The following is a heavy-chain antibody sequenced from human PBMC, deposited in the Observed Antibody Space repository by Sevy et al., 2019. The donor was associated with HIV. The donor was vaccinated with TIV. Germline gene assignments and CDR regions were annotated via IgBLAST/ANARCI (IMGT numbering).Heavy chain of an antibody. CDR3: ATGIGLAAAGTRDWFDP. V-gene: IGHV1-24*01. Sequence: ASVKVSCKVSGYTLTELSMHWVRQAPGKGLEWMGGSDPEDGETIYAQKLQGRVTMTEDTSTDTAYMELSSLRSEDTAVYYCATGIGLAAAGTRDWFDPWGQGTLVTVSS. CDR2: SDPEDGET. CDR1: GYTLTELS. J-gene: IGHJ5*02. D-gene: IGHD6-13*01.